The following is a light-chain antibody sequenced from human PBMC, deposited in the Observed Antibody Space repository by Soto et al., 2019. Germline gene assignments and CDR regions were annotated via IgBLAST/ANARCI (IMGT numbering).Light chain of an antibody. CDR3: SSYTSSNTRYV. CDR2: DVS. Sequence: QSALTQPASVSGSPGQSITISCTGTSSDVGGYNYVSWYQQHPGKAPKLMIYDVSSRPSGVSYRFSGSKSGNTASLTISGLQAEDEADYYCSSYTSSNTRYVFGTGTKLT. CDR1: SSDVGGYNY. V-gene: IGLV2-14*01. J-gene: IGLJ1*01.